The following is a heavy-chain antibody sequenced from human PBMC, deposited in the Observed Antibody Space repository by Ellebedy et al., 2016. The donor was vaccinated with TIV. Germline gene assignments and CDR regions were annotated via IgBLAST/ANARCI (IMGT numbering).Heavy chain of an antibody. V-gene: IGHV5-51*01. J-gene: IGHJ5*02. CDR3: AICTMVRGAINWFDP. D-gene: IGHD3-10*01. CDR1: GYSFTSYW. Sequence: GESLKISCKGSGYSFTSYWIGWVRQMPGKGLEWMGIIYPGDSDTRYSPSFQGQVTISADKSISTAYLQWSSLKASDTAMYYCAICTMVRGAINWFDPWGQGTLVTVSS. CDR2: IYPGDSDT.